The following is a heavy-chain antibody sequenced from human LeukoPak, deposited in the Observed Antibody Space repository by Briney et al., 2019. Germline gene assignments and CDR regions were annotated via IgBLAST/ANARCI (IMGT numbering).Heavy chain of an antibody. CDR1: GYTFTSYA. J-gene: IGHJ4*02. D-gene: IGHD5-18*01. CDR2: INAGNGNT. Sequence: ASVKVSCQASGYTFTSYAMHWVRRAPGQRLEWMGWINAGNGNTKYSQKFQGRVTITRDTSASTAYMELSSLRSEDTAVYYCARPTRIQLWRVSYYFGYWGQGTLVTVSS. CDR3: ARPTRIQLWRVSYYFGY. V-gene: IGHV1-3*01.